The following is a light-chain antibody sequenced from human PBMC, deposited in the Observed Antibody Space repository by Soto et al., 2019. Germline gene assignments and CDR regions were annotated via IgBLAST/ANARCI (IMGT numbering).Light chain of an antibody. V-gene: IGLV4-69*01. CDR1: SGHSNYA. Sequence: QAVLTQSPSASASLGASVKLTCTLSSGHSNYAIAWHQQQPEKGPRYLMKLNSDGSHSKGDGIPDRFSGSSSGAERYLTISSLQSEDEADYYCQTWGSGIVVFGGGPKLTVL. CDR3: QTWGSGIVV. CDR2: LNSDGSH. J-gene: IGLJ2*01.